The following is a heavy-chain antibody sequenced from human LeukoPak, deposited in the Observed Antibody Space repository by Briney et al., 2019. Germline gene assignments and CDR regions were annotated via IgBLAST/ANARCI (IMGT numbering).Heavy chain of an antibody. J-gene: IGHJ4*02. Sequence: SETLSLTCTVSGGSISSYYWSWIRQSPGKGLEWIGYVCYSGSTNYNPSLKSRVTISVDTAKNQFSLKLSSVTAADTAVYYCARVRGDCSGGSCYYYFNYWGQGTLVTVSS. V-gene: IGHV4-59*01. CDR3: ARVRGDCSGGSCYYYFNY. CDR1: GGSISSYY. CDR2: VCYSGST. D-gene: IGHD2-15*01.